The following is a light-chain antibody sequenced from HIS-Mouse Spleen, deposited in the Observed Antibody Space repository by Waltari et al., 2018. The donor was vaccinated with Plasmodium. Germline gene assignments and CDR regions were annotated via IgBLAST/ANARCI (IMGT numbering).Light chain of an antibody. V-gene: IGKV3-20*01. J-gene: IGKJ2*01. CDR1: QSVSSSY. CDR3: QQYGSAPYT. Sequence: EIALTQSPGLLSLSPGERATLSCRASQSVSSSYLAWYQQKPGQAPRLLIYGASSRATGIPDRFSGSGSGTDFTLTISRLEAEDCAVYYCQQYGSAPYTFGQGTKLEIK. CDR2: GAS.